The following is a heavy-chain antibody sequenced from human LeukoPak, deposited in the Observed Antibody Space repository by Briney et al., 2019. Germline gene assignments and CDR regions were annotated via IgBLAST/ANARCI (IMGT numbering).Heavy chain of an antibody. J-gene: IGHJ4*02. CDR2: IYTSGST. Sequence: PSETLSLTCTVSGGSISSYYWSWIRQPPGKGLEWIGYIYTSGSTNYNPSLKSRVTISVDTSKNQFSLKLSSVTAADTAVYYCAREGGGNYFDYWGQGTLVTVSS. CDR1: GGSISSYY. CDR3: AREGGGNYFDY. V-gene: IGHV4-4*09.